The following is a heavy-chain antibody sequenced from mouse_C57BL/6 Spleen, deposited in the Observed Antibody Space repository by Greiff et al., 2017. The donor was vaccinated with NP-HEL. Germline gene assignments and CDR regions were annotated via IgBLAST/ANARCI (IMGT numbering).Heavy chain of an antibody. Sequence: QVQLQQPGAELVKPGASVKMSCKASGYTFTSYWITWVKQRPGQGLEWIGDIYPGSGSTNYNEKFKSKATLTVDTSSSTAYMQLSSLTSEDSAVYYCAREPNYYGSPYYFDYWGQSTTLTVSS. CDR3: AREPNYYGSPYYFDY. V-gene: IGHV1-55*01. CDR1: GYTFTSYW. CDR2: IYPGSGST. D-gene: IGHD1-1*01. J-gene: IGHJ2*01.